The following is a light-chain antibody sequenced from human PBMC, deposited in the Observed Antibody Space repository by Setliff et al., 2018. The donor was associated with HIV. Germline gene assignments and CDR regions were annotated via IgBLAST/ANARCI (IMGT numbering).Light chain of an antibody. CDR2: EVS. J-gene: IGLJ1*01. CDR1: SSDVGGYNY. CDR3: SSYAGTNNWGV. V-gene: IGLV2-8*01. Sequence: VLTQPPSASGSPGQSVTISCTGTSSDVGGYNYVSWYQQHPGKAPKLMIYEVSKRPSGVPDRFSGSKSGNTASLTVSGLQAEDEADYYCSSYAGTNNWGVFGTGTKGTVL.